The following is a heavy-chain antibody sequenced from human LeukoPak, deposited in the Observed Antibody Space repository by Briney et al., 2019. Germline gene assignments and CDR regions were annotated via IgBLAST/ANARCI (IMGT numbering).Heavy chain of an antibody. CDR1: GFTVSSTY. D-gene: IGHD3-10*01. CDR2: TDTSGNYI. V-gene: IGHV3-21*01. J-gene: IGHJ3*02. Sequence: PGGSLRLSCAASGFTVSSTYMSWVRQAPGKGLEWVSFTDTSGNYIYYGDSVKGRFTISRDNAKNLVFLQMNGLRAEDTAVYYCARGRSITLLRGVAMSDGFDIWGQGAMVAVSP. CDR3: ARGRSITLLRGVAMSDGFDI.